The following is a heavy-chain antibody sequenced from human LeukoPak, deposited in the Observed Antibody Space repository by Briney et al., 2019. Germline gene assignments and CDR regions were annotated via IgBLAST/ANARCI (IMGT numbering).Heavy chain of an antibody. V-gene: IGHV3-48*01. D-gene: IGHD6-19*01. CDR3: ARAYSSGWFGLYYYYMDV. CDR1: GFTFSSYS. CDR2: ISSTSSTI. Sequence: GGSLRLSCAASGFTFSSYSMTWVRQAPGKGLEWVSYISSTSSTIYYADSVKGRFTISRDTAKNSLYLQMNSLRAEDTAVYYCARAYSSGWFGLYYYYMDVWGKGTTVTISS. J-gene: IGHJ6*03.